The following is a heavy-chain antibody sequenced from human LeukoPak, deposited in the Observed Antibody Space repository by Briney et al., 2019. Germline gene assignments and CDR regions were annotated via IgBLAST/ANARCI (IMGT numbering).Heavy chain of an antibody. Sequence: ASVKVSCKASGYTFTSYYMHWVRQAPGQGLEWMGIINPSGGSTSYVQKFQGRVTMTRDPSTSTVYMELSSLRSEDTAVYYCARGFREEMATIRDAFDIWGQGTMVTVSS. CDR1: GYTFTSYY. V-gene: IGHV1-46*01. D-gene: IGHD5-24*01. CDR2: INPSGGST. J-gene: IGHJ3*02. CDR3: ARGFREEMATIRDAFDI.